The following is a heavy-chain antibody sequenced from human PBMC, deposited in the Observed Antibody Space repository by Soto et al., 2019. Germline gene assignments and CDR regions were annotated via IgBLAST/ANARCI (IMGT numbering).Heavy chain of an antibody. D-gene: IGHD4-17*01. V-gene: IGHV4-4*02. CDR3: ARTTVTTRLTDY. CDR2: IYHSGST. Sequence: QVQLQESGPGLVKPSETLSLTCAVSGGSISSTNGWSWVRQPPGKGLEWIGEIYHSGSTNYNPSLKSRVSVSVDKSTNQFPLQLSSVTAADAAIYDCARTTVTTRLTDYWGQGTLVTVSS. J-gene: IGHJ4*02. CDR1: GGSISSTNG.